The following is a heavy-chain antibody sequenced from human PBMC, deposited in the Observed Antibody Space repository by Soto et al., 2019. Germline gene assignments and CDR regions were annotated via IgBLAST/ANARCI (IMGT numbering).Heavy chain of an antibody. CDR3: AREGGQFIARRYYYYGIDV. Sequence: EVQLVESGGGLVKPGGSLRLSCAASGFTFSSYSMNWVRQAPGKGLEWVSSISSSSSYIYYADSVKGRFTISRDNAKNSLYLQMNSLRAEDTAVYYCAREGGQFIARRYYYYGIDVWGQGTTVTVSS. V-gene: IGHV3-21*01. J-gene: IGHJ6*02. CDR1: GFTFSSYS. CDR2: ISSSSSYI. D-gene: IGHD6-13*01.